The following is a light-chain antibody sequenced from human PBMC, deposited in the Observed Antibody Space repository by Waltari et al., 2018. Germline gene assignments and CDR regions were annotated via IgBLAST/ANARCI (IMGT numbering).Light chain of an antibody. V-gene: IGLV3-21*01. CDR2: YDS. CDR1: NIESHS. CDR3: QVWDANTDPGV. Sequence: SYVLTQPPPVSVAPGETARLTCGGNNIESHSVHWYRQRPGQAPVLVISYDSDRPSGIPDRLSGSNSGNTATLTISRVEAGDEADYYCQVWDANTDPGVFGTGTEVTVL. J-gene: IGLJ1*01.